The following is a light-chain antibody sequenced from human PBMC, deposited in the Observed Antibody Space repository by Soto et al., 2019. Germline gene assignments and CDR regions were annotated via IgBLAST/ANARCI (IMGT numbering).Light chain of an antibody. CDR1: SSNIGGYNV. CDR3: CSYAGGNAWV. CDR2: EAI. J-gene: IGLJ3*02. V-gene: IGLV2-23*01. Sequence: QSALTQPASVSGSPGQSITISCSGTSSNIGGYNVVSWYQQHPGKAPKVIIYEAIKRPSGVSNRFSGSKSANTASLTIAGLQAGDEADYYCCSYAGGNAWVFGGGTKVTVL.